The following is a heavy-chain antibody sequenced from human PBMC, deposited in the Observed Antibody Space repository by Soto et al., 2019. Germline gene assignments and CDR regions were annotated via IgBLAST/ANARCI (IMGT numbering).Heavy chain of an antibody. D-gene: IGHD5-18*01. J-gene: IGHJ4*02. V-gene: IGHV4-59*01. CDR2: IYYSGST. CDR3: ARGQIQLWYPFDY. CDR1: GGSISSYY. Sequence: SETLSLTCTVSGGSISSYYWSWIRQPPGKGLEWIGYIYYSGSTNYNPSLKSRVTISVDTSKNQFSLNLSSVTAADTAVYYCARGQIQLWYPFDYWGQGTLVTVS.